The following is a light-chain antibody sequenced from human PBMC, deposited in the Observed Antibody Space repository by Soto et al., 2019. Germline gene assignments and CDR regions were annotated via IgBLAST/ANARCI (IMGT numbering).Light chain of an antibody. CDR3: SSYAGSNKNV. Sequence: QSVLTQPPSASGSPGQSVTISCTGTSSDVGGYDFVSWYQQHPGKAPKLMIYDVNKRPSGVPDRFSGSKSGNTASLTVSGLQAEDDADYYCSSYAGSNKNVFGTGTKVTVL. V-gene: IGLV2-8*01. CDR1: SSDVGGYDF. CDR2: DVN. J-gene: IGLJ1*01.